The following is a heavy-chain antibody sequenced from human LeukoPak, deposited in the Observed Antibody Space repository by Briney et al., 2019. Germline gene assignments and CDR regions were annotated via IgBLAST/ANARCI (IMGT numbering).Heavy chain of an antibody. CDR2: IYYSGST. CDR1: GGSISSYY. J-gene: IGHJ3*02. CDR3: ARIVRGVISPDDAFDI. D-gene: IGHD3-10*01. V-gene: IGHV4-59*01. Sequence: SETLSLTCTVSGGSISSYYWSWIRQPPGKGLEWIGYIYYSGSTNYNPSLKSRVTISVDTSKNQFPLKLSSVTAADTAVYYCARIVRGVISPDDAFDIWGQGTMVTVSS.